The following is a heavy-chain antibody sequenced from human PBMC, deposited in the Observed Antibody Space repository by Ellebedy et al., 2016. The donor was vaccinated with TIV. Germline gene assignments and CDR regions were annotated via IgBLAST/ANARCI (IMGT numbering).Heavy chain of an antibody. CDR1: GYSFTTNW. V-gene: IGHV5-51*01. J-gene: IGHJ4*02. Sequence: GESLKISCKGSGYSFTTNWIGWVRQMPGKGLEWMGIIYPGDSDTRYSPSFQGQVTISADKSINTAYLQWRSLKASDTAMYYCARSRSSRYYFDRWGQGTQVTVSS. CDR3: ARSRSSRYYFDR. CDR2: IYPGDSDT. D-gene: IGHD3-10*01.